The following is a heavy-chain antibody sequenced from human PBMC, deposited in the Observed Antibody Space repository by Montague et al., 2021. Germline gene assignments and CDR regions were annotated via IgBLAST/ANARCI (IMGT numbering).Heavy chain of an antibody. V-gene: IGHV4-34*01. D-gene: IGHD2-2*02. CDR1: GSSLGGYY. J-gene: IGHJ5*02. CDR3: ARVSTKLAIPGRPGWFHP. CDR2: ISRAGTT. Sequence: SETLSLTCGVSGSSLGGYYWSWIRQAPGKGLEWVGEISRAGTTKYNPSLGSRATISVDTSKNQFSLHLASVTAADTAVYYCARVSTKLAIPGRPGWFHPRGWGTLVTVSS.